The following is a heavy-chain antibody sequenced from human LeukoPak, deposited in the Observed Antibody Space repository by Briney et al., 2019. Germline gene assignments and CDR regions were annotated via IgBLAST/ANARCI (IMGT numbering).Heavy chain of an antibody. CDR2: IYYSGST. J-gene: IGHJ2*01. V-gene: IGHV4-59*01. CDR1: GGSISSYY. Sequence: PSETLSLTCTVSGGSISSYYWSWIRQPPGKGLEWIGYIYYSGSTNYNPSLKSRVTISVDTSKNQFSLKLSSVTAADTAVYYCARDRMAATYWGDWYFDLWGRGTLVTVSS. CDR3: ARDRMAATYWGDWYFDL. D-gene: IGHD2-15*01.